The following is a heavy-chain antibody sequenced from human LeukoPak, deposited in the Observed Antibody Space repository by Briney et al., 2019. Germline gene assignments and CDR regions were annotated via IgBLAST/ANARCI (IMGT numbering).Heavy chain of an antibody. V-gene: IGHV3-23*01. CDR3: AKDPMGTMIVVVITEAFDI. CDR1: GFTFSSYW. D-gene: IGHD3-22*01. Sequence: GGSLRLSCAASGFTFSSYWMHWVRQAPGKGLEWVSAISGSGGSTYYADSVKGRFTISRDNSKNTLYLQMNSLRAEDTAVYYCAKDPMGTMIVVVITEAFDIWGQGTMVTVSS. J-gene: IGHJ3*02. CDR2: ISGSGGST.